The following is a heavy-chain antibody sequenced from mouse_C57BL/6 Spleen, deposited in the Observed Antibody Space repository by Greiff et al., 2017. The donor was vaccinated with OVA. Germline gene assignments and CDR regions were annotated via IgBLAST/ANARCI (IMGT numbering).Heavy chain of an antibody. Sequence: VQLQQPGAELVRPGASVKLSCTASGFNIKDDYMHWVKQRPEQGLEWIGWIDPENGDTEYASKFQGKATITADTSSNTAYLQLSRLTSEDTAVYCCTTAQATNYFDYWGQGTTRTVSS. CDR1: GFNIKDDY. CDR3: TTAQATNYFDY. V-gene: IGHV14-4*01. J-gene: IGHJ2*01. D-gene: IGHD3-2*02. CDR2: IDPENGDT.